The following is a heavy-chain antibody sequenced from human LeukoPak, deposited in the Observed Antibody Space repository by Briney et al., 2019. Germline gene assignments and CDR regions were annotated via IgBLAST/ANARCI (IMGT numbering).Heavy chain of an antibody. D-gene: IGHD4-17*01. Sequence: GGSQTLSCAASGFTFSSYAMHWVRQAPGKGLEYVSAISSNGGSTYYANSVKGRFTISRDNSKNTLYLQMGSLRAEDMAVYYCVSSDYGDYGSFDYWGQGTLVTVSS. CDR2: ISSNGGST. J-gene: IGHJ4*02. V-gene: IGHV3-64*01. CDR1: GFTFSSYA. CDR3: VSSDYGDYGSFDY.